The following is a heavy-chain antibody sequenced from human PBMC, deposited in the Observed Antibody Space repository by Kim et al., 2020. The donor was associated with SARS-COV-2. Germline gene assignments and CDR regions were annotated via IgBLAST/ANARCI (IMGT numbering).Heavy chain of an antibody. CDR2: IDPSDSYT. D-gene: IGHD1-26*01. Sequence: GESLKISCKGSGYSFTSYWISWVRQMPGKGLEWMGRIDPSDSYTNYSPSFQGHVTISADKSISTAYLQWSSLKASDTAMYYCARELVGANEGDYLIDYWGQGTLVTVSS. CDR3: ARELVGANEGDYLIDY. CDR1: GYSFTSYW. V-gene: IGHV5-10-1*01. J-gene: IGHJ4*02.